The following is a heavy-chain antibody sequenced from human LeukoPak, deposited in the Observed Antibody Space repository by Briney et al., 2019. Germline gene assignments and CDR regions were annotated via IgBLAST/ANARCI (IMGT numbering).Heavy chain of an antibody. V-gene: IGHV3-7*03. D-gene: IGHD6-6*01. CDR1: AFTFSNYW. CDR2: INQDGSAK. Sequence: GGSLRLSCTASAFTFSNYWMSWVRQAPGKGLEWVASINQDGSAKDSVHSVEGRFIISRDNVKNSLYLQMDSLRAEDTAVYYCARTSRASPGWRPRLKNAFDLWGLGTLVTVSS. J-gene: IGHJ3*01. CDR3: ARTSRASPGWRPRLKNAFDL.